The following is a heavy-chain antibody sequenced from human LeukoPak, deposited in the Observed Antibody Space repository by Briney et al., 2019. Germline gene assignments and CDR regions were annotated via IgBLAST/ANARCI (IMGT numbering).Heavy chain of an antibody. Sequence: SETLSLTCTVSGYSISSGYYWGWIRQPPGKGLEWIGSIYHSGSTYYNPSLKSRVTISVDTSKNQFSLKLSSVTAADTAVYYCARAPQYSYGSGYFDYWGQGTLVTVSS. CDR1: GYSISSGYY. J-gene: IGHJ4*02. D-gene: IGHD5-18*01. CDR2: IYHSGST. V-gene: IGHV4-38-2*02. CDR3: ARAPQYSYGSGYFDY.